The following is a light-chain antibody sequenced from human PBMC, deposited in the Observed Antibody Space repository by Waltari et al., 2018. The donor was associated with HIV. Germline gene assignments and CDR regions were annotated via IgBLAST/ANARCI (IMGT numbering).Light chain of an antibody. CDR3: QTWGTGIVV. J-gene: IGLJ2*01. CDR2: LSTNGSH. Sequence: QVVLTQSPSASASLGASVKLTCTLSSGHTNYAIAWHQQQPEKGPRYLMRLSTNGSHTKGDGIPDLFSGSSSVAERYLTISSLQSEDEADYYCQTWGTGIVVFGGGTKLTVL. V-gene: IGLV4-69*01. CDR1: SGHTNYA.